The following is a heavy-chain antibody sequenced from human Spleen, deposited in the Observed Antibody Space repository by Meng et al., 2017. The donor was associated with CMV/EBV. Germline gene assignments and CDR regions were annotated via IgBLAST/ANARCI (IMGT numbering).Heavy chain of an antibody. D-gene: IGHD2-2*02. J-gene: IGHJ5*02. CDR3: ARILGGSAAIRWFDP. CDR1: GYNFNTYW. Sequence: GESLKISCKGSGYNFNTYWIGWVRQMPGKGLEWMGIIYPGDSDTRYSPSFRGQVTISADKSINSVYLQWSTLKASDTAMYYCARILGGSAAIRWFDPWGQGTLVTVSS. CDR2: IYPGDSDT. V-gene: IGHV5-51*01.